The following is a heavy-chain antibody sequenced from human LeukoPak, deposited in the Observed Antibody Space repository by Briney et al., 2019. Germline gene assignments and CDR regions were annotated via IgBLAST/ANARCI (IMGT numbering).Heavy chain of an antibody. CDR3: AISLRGTGWYFDL. J-gene: IGHJ2*01. D-gene: IGHD1-14*01. CDR1: GYTFTGYY. Sequence: ASVXVSCKASGYTFTGYYIHWVRQAPEQGLEWMGRINPNSGGTDYAQKFQGRVTVTSDTSITTAYMEVTRLTSDDTAVYYCAISLRGTGWYFDLWGRGTLVTVSS. V-gene: IGHV1-2*06. CDR2: INPNSGGT.